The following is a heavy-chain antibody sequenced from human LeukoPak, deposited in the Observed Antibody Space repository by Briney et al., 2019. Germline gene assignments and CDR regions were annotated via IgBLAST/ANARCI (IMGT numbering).Heavy chain of an antibody. D-gene: IGHD3-10*01. Sequence: SETLSLTCTVSGGSISSYYWSWIRQPAGKGLEWIGRIYTSGSTNYNPSLKSRVTMPVDTSKNQFSLKLSSVTAADTAVYYCAREVPISMVRGITAVGSFDIWAQGTLVTVSS. V-gene: IGHV4-4*07. CDR1: GGSISSYY. J-gene: IGHJ3*02. CDR2: IYTSGST. CDR3: AREVPISMVRGITAVGSFDI.